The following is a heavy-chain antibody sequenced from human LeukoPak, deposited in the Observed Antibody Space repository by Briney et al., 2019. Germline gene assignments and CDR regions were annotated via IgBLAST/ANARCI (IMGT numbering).Heavy chain of an antibody. CDR3: ARGVPYYDFWSGYSGFDP. Sequence: SVKVSCKASGGTFSSYAISWVRQAPGQGLEWMGGIIPIFGTANYAQKFQGRVTITTDESTSTAYMELSSLRSEDTAVYYCARGVPYYDFWSGYSGFDPWGQGTLVTVSS. J-gene: IGHJ5*02. D-gene: IGHD3-3*01. V-gene: IGHV1-69*05. CDR1: GGTFSSYA. CDR2: IIPIFGTA.